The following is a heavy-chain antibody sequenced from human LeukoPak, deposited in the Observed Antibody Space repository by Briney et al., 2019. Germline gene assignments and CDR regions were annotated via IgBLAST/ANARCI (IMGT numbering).Heavy chain of an antibody. D-gene: IGHD3-16*02. CDR1: GFTFDDYA. CDR2: ISWNSGSI. V-gene: IGHV3-9*01. CDR3: ARSYDYVWGSYRELFDY. J-gene: IGHJ4*02. Sequence: PGGSLRLSCAASGFTFDDYAMHWVRQAPGKGLEWVSGISWNSGSIGYADSVKGRFTISRDDAKNSLYLQMNSLRAEDTAVYYCARSYDYVWGSYRELFDYWGQGTLVTVSS.